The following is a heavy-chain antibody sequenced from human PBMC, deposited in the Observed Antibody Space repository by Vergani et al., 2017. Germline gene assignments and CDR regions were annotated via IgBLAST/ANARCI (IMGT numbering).Heavy chain of an antibody. D-gene: IGHD6-19*01. J-gene: IGHJ4*02. CDR2: IDYSGLT. Sequence: QLQLQQSGPGLVKPSETLFLTCTVSADSISSGSYYWGWIRQPPGKSLEWNGSIDYSGLTYYNPSLKCRVAISVDTSKNQFSLKVTSVTAADTAVYFCARQRPGSGWSPGDFDDWGQGILVTVSS. CDR3: ARQRPGSGWSPGDFDD. V-gene: IGHV4-39*01. CDR1: ADSISSGSYY.